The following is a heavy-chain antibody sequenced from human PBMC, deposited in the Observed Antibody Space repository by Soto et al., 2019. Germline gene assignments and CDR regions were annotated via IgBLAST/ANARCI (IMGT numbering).Heavy chain of an antibody. D-gene: IGHD6-19*01. J-gene: IGHJ4*02. Sequence: EVQLLESGGGLVQPGGSLRLSCAASGFTFSSYAMNWVRQAPGKGLEWVSVISGSGGSTYYADSVKGRFTISRDNSKNPLYLPMNSLRAEDTAVYYCARRSSGWYFDYWGQGTLVTVSS. CDR1: GFTFSSYA. V-gene: IGHV3-23*01. CDR3: ARRSSGWYFDY. CDR2: ISGSGGST.